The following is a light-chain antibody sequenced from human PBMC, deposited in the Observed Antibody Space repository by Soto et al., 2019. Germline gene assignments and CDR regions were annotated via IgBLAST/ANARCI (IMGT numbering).Light chain of an antibody. Sequence: QSALTQPASVSRSPGQSITISCTGTSSDVGSYNLVSWYQQHPGKAPKLMIYEGSKRPSGVSNRFSGSKSGNTASLTIAGRQAEDEADDYCCSDAGSSTFAYVFGTGTKLTVL. CDR2: EGS. CDR1: SSDVGSYNL. V-gene: IGLV2-23*03. J-gene: IGLJ1*01. CDR3: CSDAGSSTFAYV.